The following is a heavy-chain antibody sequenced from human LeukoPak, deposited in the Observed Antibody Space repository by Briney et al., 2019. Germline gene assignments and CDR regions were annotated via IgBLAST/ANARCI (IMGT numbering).Heavy chain of an antibody. V-gene: IGHV3-30*02. Sequence: PGRSLRLSCAASGFTFSSYGMHWVRQAPGKGLEWVAFIRYDGSNKYYADSVKGRFTISRDNSKNTLYLQMNSLRAEDTAVYYCAKVIGNRRALDAFDIWGQGTMVTASS. CDR1: GFTFSSYG. CDR2: IRYDGSNK. J-gene: IGHJ3*02. D-gene: IGHD3-22*01. CDR3: AKVIGNRRALDAFDI.